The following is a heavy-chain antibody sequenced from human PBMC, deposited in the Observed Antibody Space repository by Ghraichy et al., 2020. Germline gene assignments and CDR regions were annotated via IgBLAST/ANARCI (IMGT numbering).Heavy chain of an antibody. CDR2: ISSSSSTI. V-gene: IGHV3-48*01. CDR1: GFTFSSYS. CDR3: ARDRMRYCSSTSCYTIYYYYYMDV. Sequence: GGSLRLSCAASGFTFSSYSMNWVRQAPGKELEWVSYISSSSSTIYYADSVKGRFTISRDNAKNSLYLQMNSLRAEDTAVYYCARDRMRYCSSTSCYTIYYYYYMDVWGKGTTVTVSS. D-gene: IGHD2-2*02. J-gene: IGHJ6*03.